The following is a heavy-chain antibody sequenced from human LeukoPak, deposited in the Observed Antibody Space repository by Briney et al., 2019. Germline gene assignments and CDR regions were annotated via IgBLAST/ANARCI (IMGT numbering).Heavy chain of an antibody. V-gene: IGHV4-59*01. Sequence: SETLSLTCAVYGGSFSGYYWSWIRQPPGKGLEWIGYIYYSGSTNYNPSLKSRVTISVDTSKNQFSLKLSSVTAADTAVYYCARGSSYYYDSSGYSNWGQGTLVTVSS. CDR1: GGSFSGYY. CDR2: IYYSGST. CDR3: ARGSSYYYDSSGYSN. J-gene: IGHJ4*02. D-gene: IGHD3-22*01.